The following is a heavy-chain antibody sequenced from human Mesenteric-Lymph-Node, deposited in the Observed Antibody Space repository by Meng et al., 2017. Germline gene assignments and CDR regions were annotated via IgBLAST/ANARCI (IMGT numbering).Heavy chain of an antibody. V-gene: IGHV3-7*01. CDR1: GFPFSNSW. CDR2: INADGREQ. Sequence: GGSLRLSCAASGFPFSNSWMTWVRQAPGKGLEWVANINADGREQYYDDSVKGRFTISRDNAKNSLYLQMNSLRAEDTAVYYCARDLTITGAKYYFDYWGQGTLVTVSS. J-gene: IGHJ4*02. D-gene: IGHD7-27*01. CDR3: ARDLTITGAKYYFDY.